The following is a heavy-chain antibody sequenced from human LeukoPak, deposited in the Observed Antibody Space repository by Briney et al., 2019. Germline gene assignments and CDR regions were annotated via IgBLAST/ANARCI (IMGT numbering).Heavy chain of an antibody. CDR1: GFPFSGYA. CDR2: ISGSGGST. CDR3: VRGYSFAPYGMDV. V-gene: IGHV3-64D*09. D-gene: IGHD2-15*01. J-gene: IGHJ6*02. Sequence: GGSLRLSCSASGFPFSGYAMHWVRQAPGKGLEYVSAISGSGGSTYYADSVKGRFTISRDNSKNTLYLQMSSLRAEDTAEYFCVRGYSFAPYGMDVWGQGTTVTVSS.